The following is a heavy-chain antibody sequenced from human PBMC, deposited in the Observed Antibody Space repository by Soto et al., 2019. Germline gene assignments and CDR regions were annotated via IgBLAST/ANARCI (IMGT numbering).Heavy chain of an antibody. D-gene: IGHD1-26*01. V-gene: IGHV3-23*01. CDR2: IHGDGDYS. CDR3: AKNRGGGSYTTWSFAV. CDR1: GFMFSCCA. Sequence: EVQLLDSGGGLVQPGGSLRLSCAASGFMFSCCAMSWVRQAPGKGLEWVSTIHGDGDYSHYTDSVEGRFTISRDNSRNTLYLHMNSLRGDDTAVYYCAKNRGGGSYTTWSFAVWGRGTLVTVSS. J-gene: IGHJ2*01.